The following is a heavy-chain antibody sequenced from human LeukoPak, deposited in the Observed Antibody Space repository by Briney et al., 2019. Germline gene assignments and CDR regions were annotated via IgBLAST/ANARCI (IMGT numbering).Heavy chain of an antibody. V-gene: IGHV4-34*01. Sequence: SETLSLTCAVYGGSFSGYYWSWIRQPPGKGLEWIGEINHSGSTNYNPSLKSRVTISVDTSKNQFSLKLSSVTAADTAVYYCARESPPGDYGSYYFDYWGQGTLVTVSS. CDR2: INHSGST. J-gene: IGHJ4*02. D-gene: IGHD4-17*01. CDR1: GGSFSGYY. CDR3: ARESPPGDYGSYYFDY.